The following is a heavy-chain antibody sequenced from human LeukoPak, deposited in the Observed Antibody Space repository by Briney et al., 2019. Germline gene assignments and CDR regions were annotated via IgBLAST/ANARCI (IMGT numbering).Heavy chain of an antibody. D-gene: IGHD4-17*01. CDR2: INWNGGST. Sequence: GGSLRLSCAASGFTFSSSWMSWVRQAPGKGLEWVSGINWNGGSTGYADSVEGRFTISRDNAKNSQYLQMNSLRVEDTALYYCARAQTYGDSRLLDYWGQGTLVTVSS. CDR3: ARAQTYGDSRLLDY. V-gene: IGHV3-20*04. J-gene: IGHJ4*02. CDR1: GFTFSSSW.